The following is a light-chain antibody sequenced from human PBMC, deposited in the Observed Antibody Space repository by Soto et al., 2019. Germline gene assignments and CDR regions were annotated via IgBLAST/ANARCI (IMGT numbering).Light chain of an antibody. J-gene: IGLJ1*01. CDR3: CSYAGNNVPIYV. V-gene: IGLV2-23*01. CDR1: SSDVGAYNL. Sequence: QSALTQPASVSGSPGQSITISCTGTSSDVGAYNLVSWYQHHPGKAPKLMIYEGDKRPSGVSARFSGSKSGNTASLTISGLQAEDEADYYCCSYAGNNVPIYVFGTGTKLTVL. CDR2: EGD.